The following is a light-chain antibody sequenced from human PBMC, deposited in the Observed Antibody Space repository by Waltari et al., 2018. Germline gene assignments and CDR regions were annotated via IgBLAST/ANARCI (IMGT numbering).Light chain of an antibody. CDR1: QSVSSN. CDR3: QQYNNWPPVT. Sequence: EIVMTQSPATLSVSPGERATLSCRASQSVSSNLAWYQQKPGQAPRLLIYGASTRATGIPARFSGSGYGTEFTLTISSMQSEDFAVYYCQQYNNWPPVTFGQGTKLEIK. V-gene: IGKV3-15*01. J-gene: IGKJ2*01. CDR2: GAS.